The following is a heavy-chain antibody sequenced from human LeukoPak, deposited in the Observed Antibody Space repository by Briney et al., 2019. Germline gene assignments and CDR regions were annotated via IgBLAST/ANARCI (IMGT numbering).Heavy chain of an antibody. D-gene: IGHD1-26*01. J-gene: IGHJ4*02. Sequence: ASVKVSCTASGYIFTNYEMNWVRQAPGQGLEWMGWINTTTGSPTYAQGFTGRFVFSLDTSVSTTYLQISSLEAEDTAVYYCARTVLGATGYFDYWGQGTPITVSS. CDR3: ARTVLGATGYFDY. CDR2: INTTTGSP. V-gene: IGHV7-4-1*02. CDR1: GYIFTNYE.